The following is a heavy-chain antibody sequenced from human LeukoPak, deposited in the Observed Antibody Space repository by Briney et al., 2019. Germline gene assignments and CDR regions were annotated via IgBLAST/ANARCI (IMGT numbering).Heavy chain of an antibody. D-gene: IGHD3-10*01. CDR2: IKQDGSEK. J-gene: IGHJ4*02. CDR1: GFTFSGYW. CDR3: ARDPGYYGSGSYLN. V-gene: IGHV3-7*01. Sequence: PGGSLRLSCVASGFTFSGYWMTWVRQASGKGLEWVANIKQDGSEKYYVDSVKGRFTISRDNAKNSLYLQMNSLRAEDTAVYYCARDPGYYGSGSYLNWGQGTLVTVSS.